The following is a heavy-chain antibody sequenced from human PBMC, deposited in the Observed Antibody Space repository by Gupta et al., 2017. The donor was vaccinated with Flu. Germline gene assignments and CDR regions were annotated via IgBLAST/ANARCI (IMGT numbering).Heavy chain of an antibody. Sequence: QPPGKGLEWIGEVNHSGNTNYNPSPKSRVTISVVTSKNQFSLKLSSVTAADTAVYYCARSGWSGYDYLAYMDVWGKGTTVTVSS. CDR2: VNHSGNT. V-gene: IGHV4-34*01. CDR3: ARSGWSGYDYLAYMDV. D-gene: IGHD3-3*01. J-gene: IGHJ6*03.